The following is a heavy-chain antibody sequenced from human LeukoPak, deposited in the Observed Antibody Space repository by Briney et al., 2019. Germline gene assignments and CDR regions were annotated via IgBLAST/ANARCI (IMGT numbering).Heavy chain of an antibody. J-gene: IGHJ1*01. V-gene: IGHV1-18*01. D-gene: IGHD4-23*01. CDR1: GYTFTSNV. CDR2: INVYNGNT. CDR3: ARAPTDYGGNPYFQH. Sequence: ASVKVSCKASGYTFTSNVITWVRQAPGQGLEWMGWINVYNGNTNYAQKLQDRVTMTADTSTSTAYMELRGLRSEDTAVYYCARAPTDYGGNPYFQHWGQGTLVTVSS.